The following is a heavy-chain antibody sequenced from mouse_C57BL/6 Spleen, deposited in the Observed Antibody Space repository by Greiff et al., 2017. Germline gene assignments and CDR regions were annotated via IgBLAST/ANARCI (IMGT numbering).Heavy chain of an antibody. CDR1: GYTFTSYW. CDR3: ARDYYGSSGAMDY. CDR2: IYPGSGST. V-gene: IGHV1-55*01. Sequence: VQLQQPGAELVKPGASVKMSCKASGYTFTSYWITWVKQRPGQGLEWIGDIYPGSGSTNYNEKFKSKATLTVDTSSSTAYMQLSSLTSEDSAVYYCARDYYGSSGAMDYWGQGTSVTVSS. D-gene: IGHD1-1*01. J-gene: IGHJ4*01.